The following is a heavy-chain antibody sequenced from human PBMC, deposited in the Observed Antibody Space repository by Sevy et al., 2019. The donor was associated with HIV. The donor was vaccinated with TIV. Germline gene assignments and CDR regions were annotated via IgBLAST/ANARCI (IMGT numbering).Heavy chain of an antibody. D-gene: IGHD3-22*01. J-gene: IGHJ3*02. CDR1: GLTFSSYS. CDR2: ISSSSSYI. CDR3: ARGLEYDYDSSGYYGDAFDI. V-gene: IGHV3-21*01. Sequence: GGSLRLSCAASGLTFSSYSMNWVRQAPGKGLEWVSAISSSSSYIYYADSVKGRFTISRDNAKNSLYLQMNSLRAEDTAVYYCARGLEYDYDSSGYYGDAFDIWGQGTMVTVSS.